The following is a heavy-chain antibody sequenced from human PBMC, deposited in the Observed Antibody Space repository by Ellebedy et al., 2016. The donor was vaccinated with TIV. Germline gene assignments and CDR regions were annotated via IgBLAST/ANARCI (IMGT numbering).Heavy chain of an antibody. CDR1: GFTYDIFW. CDR3: AREHIVVVTADY. D-gene: IGHD2-21*02. J-gene: IGHJ4*02. V-gene: IGHV3-7*04. Sequence: GESLKISCEAYGFTYDIFWMSWVRQAPGKGLEWVANIRNDGTDKYYVDSVKGRFTISRDNAKNSLYLQMNSLRAEDTAVYYCAREHIVVVTADYWGQGTLVTVSS. CDR2: IRNDGTDK.